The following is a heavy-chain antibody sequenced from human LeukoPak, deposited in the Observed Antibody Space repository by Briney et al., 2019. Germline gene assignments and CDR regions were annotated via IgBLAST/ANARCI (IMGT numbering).Heavy chain of an antibody. CDR1: GASFNAYY. CDR2: INQSGTA. V-gene: IGHV4-34*01. D-gene: IGHD2-2*01. J-gene: IGHJ4*02. Sequence: PSETLSLTCAVYGASFNAYYWSWIRQTPGKGLEWIGEINQSGTANYNPSLKSRVTLSVDTSKNQFSLKLSSVTAADTAVYYCAREGYCSSTSCPIDYWGQGTLVTVSS. CDR3: AREGYCSSTSCPIDY.